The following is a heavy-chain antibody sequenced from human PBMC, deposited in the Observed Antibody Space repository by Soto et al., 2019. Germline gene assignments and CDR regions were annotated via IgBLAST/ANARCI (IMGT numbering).Heavy chain of an antibody. V-gene: IGHV4-31*03. Sequence: SLSLTCSVSGGSISTVGHYWTWIRQPPGKGLEWIGSIYHTGSTYYSKSLRSRLTMSVDTSKSQFSLRLSSVTAADTAVYYCARATGTLRSRNCDYWGQGSLVTVSS. CDR2: IYHTGST. CDR3: ARATGTLRSRNCDY. D-gene: IGHD1-1*01. CDR1: GGSISTVGHY. J-gene: IGHJ4*02.